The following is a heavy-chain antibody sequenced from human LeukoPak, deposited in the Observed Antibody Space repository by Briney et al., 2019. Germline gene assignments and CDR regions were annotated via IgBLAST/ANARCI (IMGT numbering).Heavy chain of an antibody. V-gene: IGHV3-20*04. J-gene: IGHJ4*02. D-gene: IGHD3-10*01. Sequence: GGSLRLSCIASGFAFDDHGMSWVRQAPGKGLEWVSNINWNGGSTGYVDSVKGRFTISRDNGKNSLYLQMNSLRVEDTAFYYCAREVSWGTSYSDYCGQGILVTVSS. CDR3: AREVSWGTSYSDY. CDR2: INWNGGST. CDR1: GFAFDDHG.